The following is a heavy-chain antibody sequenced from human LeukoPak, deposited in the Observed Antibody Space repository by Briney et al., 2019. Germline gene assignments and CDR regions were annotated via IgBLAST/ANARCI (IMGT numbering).Heavy chain of an antibody. CDR3: ARDYTLLLSGSPGEYYFAY. Sequence: ASVKLSCKASGYTFTGYYMHWVRQAPGQGLEWMGWINPNSGGTNYAQKFQGRVTMTRDTSISTVYMELSRLRSDDTAVYYCARDYTLLLSGSPGEYYFAYWGQGTLVTVSS. J-gene: IGHJ4*02. CDR1: GYTFTGYY. D-gene: IGHD2/OR15-2a*01. CDR2: INPNSGGT. V-gene: IGHV1-2*02.